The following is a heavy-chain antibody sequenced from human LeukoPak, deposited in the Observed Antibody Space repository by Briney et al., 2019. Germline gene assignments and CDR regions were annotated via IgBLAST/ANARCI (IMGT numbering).Heavy chain of an antibody. D-gene: IGHD2-2*01. Sequence: SETLSLTCTVSGGSISSSSYYWGWIRQPPGKGLEWIGSIYYSGSTYYNPSLKSRVTMSVDTSKNQFSLKLSSVTAADTAVYYCASGGIFCSSTSCYGRGDYYYYMDVWGKGTTVTISS. J-gene: IGHJ6*03. CDR2: IYYSGST. CDR1: GGSISSSSYY. V-gene: IGHV4-39*07. CDR3: ASGGIFCSSTSCYGRGDYYYYMDV.